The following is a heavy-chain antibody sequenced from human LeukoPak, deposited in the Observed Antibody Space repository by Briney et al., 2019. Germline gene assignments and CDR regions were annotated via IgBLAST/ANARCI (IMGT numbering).Heavy chain of an antibody. J-gene: IGHJ4*02. V-gene: IGHV3-33*01. CDR3: ARAHDYGDYRYFDY. CDR1: GFTSSSYG. D-gene: IGHD4-17*01. CDR2: IWYDGSNK. Sequence: GGSLRLSCAASGFTSSSYGMHWVRQAPGKGLEWVAVIWYDGSNKYYADSVKGRFTISRDNSKNTLYLQMNSLRAEDTAVYYCARAHDYGDYRYFDYWGQGTLVTVSS.